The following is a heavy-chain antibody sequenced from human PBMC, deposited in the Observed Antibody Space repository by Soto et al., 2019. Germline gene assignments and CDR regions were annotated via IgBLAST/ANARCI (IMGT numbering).Heavy chain of an antibody. Sequence: EVQLVESGGGLVQPGGSLRLSCAASGFTFSSYDMHWVRQATGKGLERVSAIGTAGDTYYPGSVKGRFTISRENAKNSLYLQMNSLRAEDTAVYYCARGPRGMVATVIDYWGQGTLVTVSS. CDR1: GFTFSSYD. CDR2: IGTAGDT. V-gene: IGHV3-13*01. J-gene: IGHJ4*02. CDR3: ARGPRGMVATVIDY. D-gene: IGHD5-12*01.